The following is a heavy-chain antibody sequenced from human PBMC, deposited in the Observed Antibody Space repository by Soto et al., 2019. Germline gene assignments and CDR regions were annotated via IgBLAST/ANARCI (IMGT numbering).Heavy chain of an antibody. CDR2: ISGSGDGT. CDR3: TKRGYCNILDCYDAFDV. D-gene: IGHD2-21*02. V-gene: IGHV3-23*01. CDR1: GLTFSSSA. Sequence: EVHLLESGGGLVQPGGSLRLSCAASGLTFSSSAMNWVRQAPGKGLEWVSRISGSGDGTLYADSVKGRFTTSRDNSKNTLYLHMTSLRGEDTAVYYCTKRGYCNILDCYDAFDVWGQGTLVTVSS. J-gene: IGHJ3*01.